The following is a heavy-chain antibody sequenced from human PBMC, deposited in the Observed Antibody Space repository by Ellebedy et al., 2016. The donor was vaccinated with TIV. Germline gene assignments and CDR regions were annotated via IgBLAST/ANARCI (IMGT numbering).Heavy chain of an antibody. Sequence: AASVKVSCKASGYTFTSYDINWVRQATGQGLEWMGWMNPNSGNTGYAQKFQGRVTMTRNTSISTAYMELSSLRSEDTAVYYCARSIWFGELLYYWGQGTLVTVSS. V-gene: IGHV1-8*01. D-gene: IGHD3-10*01. J-gene: IGHJ4*02. CDR3: ARSIWFGELLYY. CDR1: GYTFTSYD. CDR2: MNPNSGNT.